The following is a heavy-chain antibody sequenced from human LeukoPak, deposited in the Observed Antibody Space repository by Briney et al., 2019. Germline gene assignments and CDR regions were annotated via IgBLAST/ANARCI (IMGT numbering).Heavy chain of an antibody. D-gene: IGHD3-22*01. CDR3: ARSPPAGYYYSCGYYNLDY. CDR1: GGTFSSYA. Sequence: ASVKVSCKASGGTFSSYAISWVRQAPGQGLEWMGRIIPILGIANYAQKFQGRVTITADKSTSTAYMELSSLRSEDTAVYYCARSPPAGYYYSCGYYNLDYWGQGTLVTVSS. J-gene: IGHJ4*02. CDR2: IIPILGIA. V-gene: IGHV1-69*04.